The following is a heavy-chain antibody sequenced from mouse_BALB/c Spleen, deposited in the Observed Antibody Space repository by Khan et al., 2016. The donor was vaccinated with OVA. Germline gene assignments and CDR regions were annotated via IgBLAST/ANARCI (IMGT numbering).Heavy chain of an antibody. Sequence: VQLQQSGPDLVKPGASVRISCKTSVYTFTDFNLDWVKQSHGKSLEWIGYIFPNNGDTGYNQKFKTKATLTVDSSSSTAYMELRSLPSEDSAVYYCSRSGYVSFAYWGQGTLVTVSA. D-gene: IGHD1-2*01. J-gene: IGHJ3*01. V-gene: IGHV1S29*02. CDR1: VYTFTDFN. CDR2: IFPNNGDT. CDR3: SRSGYVSFAY.